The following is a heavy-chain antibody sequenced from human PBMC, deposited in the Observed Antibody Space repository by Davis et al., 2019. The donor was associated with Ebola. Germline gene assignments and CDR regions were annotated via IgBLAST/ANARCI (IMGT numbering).Heavy chain of an antibody. V-gene: IGHV1-69*04. CDR2: IIPILGIA. CDR1: GYTFTSYG. Sequence: AASVKVSCKASGYTFTSYGISWVRQAPGQGLEWMGRIIPILGIANYAQKFQGRVTITADESTSTAYMELSSLRSEDTAVYYCARGRAKGYCSSTSCYFADAFDIWGQGTMVTVSS. D-gene: IGHD2-2*01. J-gene: IGHJ3*02. CDR3: ARGRAKGYCSSTSCYFADAFDI.